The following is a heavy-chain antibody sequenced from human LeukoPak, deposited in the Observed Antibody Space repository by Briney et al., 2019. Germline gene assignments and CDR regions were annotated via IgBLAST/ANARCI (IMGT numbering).Heavy chain of an antibody. J-gene: IGHJ3*02. D-gene: IGHD3-10*01. Sequence: PGGSLRLSCAASGFTFSSYAMHWVRQAPGKGLEYVSAISSNGGSTYYANSVKGRFTISRDNPKNTLYLQMGSLRAEDMAVYYCAREHGSAGVDAFDIWGQGTMVTVSS. CDR3: AREHGSAGVDAFDI. CDR1: GFTFSSYA. CDR2: ISSNGGST. V-gene: IGHV3-64*01.